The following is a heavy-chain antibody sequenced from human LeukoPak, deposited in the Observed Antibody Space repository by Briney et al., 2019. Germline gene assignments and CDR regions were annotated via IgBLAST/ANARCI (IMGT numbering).Heavy chain of an antibody. CDR1: GFTFSQYW. J-gene: IGHJ4*02. Sequence: GGSLRLSCAASGFTFSQYWMSWFRQTPGKGLEWVAHIDKDGSQKNYVDSVKGRFTISRDNAKNSLYLQMNSLRAEDTAVYYCARAKYSSSSPFDYWGQGTLVTVSS. CDR3: ARAKYSSSSPFDY. CDR2: IDKDGSQK. D-gene: IGHD6-6*01. V-gene: IGHV3-7*01.